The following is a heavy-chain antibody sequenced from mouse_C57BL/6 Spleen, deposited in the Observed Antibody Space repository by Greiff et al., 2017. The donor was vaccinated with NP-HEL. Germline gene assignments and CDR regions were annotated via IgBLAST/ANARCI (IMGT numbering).Heavy chain of an antibody. CDR1: GYTFTDYN. CDR3: ARRRNYYYGSSYVDAMDY. CDR2: INPNNGGT. J-gene: IGHJ4*01. D-gene: IGHD1-1*01. Sequence: EVQLVESGPELVKPGASVKMSCKASGYTFTDYNMHWVKQSHGKSLEWIGYINPNNGGTSYNQKFKGKATLTVNKSSSTAYMELRSLTSEDSAVYYCARRRNYYYGSSYVDAMDYWGQGTSVTVSS. V-gene: IGHV1-22*01.